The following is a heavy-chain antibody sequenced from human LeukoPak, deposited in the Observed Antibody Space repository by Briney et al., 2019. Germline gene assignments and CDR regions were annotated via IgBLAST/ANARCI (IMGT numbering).Heavy chain of an antibody. D-gene: IGHD3-9*01. Sequence: PGGSLRLSCEASGFTFSSYAMHWVRQAPGKGLEWVAVISYDGSNKYYADSVKGRFTISRDNSKNTLYLQMNSLRAEDTAVYYCARTIDGDYDILTGYPDYWGQGTLVTVSS. V-gene: IGHV3-30*04. J-gene: IGHJ4*02. CDR2: ISYDGSNK. CDR3: ARTIDGDYDILTGYPDY. CDR1: GFTFSSYA.